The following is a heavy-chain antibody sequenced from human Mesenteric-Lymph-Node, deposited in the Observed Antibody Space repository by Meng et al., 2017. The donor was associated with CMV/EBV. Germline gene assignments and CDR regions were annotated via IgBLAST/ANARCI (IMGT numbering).Heavy chain of an antibody. CDR1: GGTFSTYA. Sequence: CKASGGTFSTYAINWVRQAPGQGLEWMGVIIPIFGTSNYAQKFQDRVTITTDESTSTVYMKLSSLRSEDTAIYYCARDQVGATQFDPWGQGTLVTVSS. J-gene: IGHJ5*02. CDR3: ARDQVGATQFDP. V-gene: IGHV1-69*05. CDR2: IIPIFGTS. D-gene: IGHD1-26*01.